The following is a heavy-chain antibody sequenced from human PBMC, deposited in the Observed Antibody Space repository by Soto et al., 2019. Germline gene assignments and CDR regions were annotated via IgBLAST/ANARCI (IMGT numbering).Heavy chain of an antibody. CDR1: GDTFTNYD. J-gene: IGHJ6*02. V-gene: IGHV1-8*01. CDR2: MNPNSGNT. CDR3: ARGRNGMDV. Sequence: QEQLVQSGAEVKKPGASIKVSCKDYGDTFTNYDINWVRQATGQELEWMGRMNPNSGNTGYAQKFQGRVTMTRNTSITTVYMELSSLRSEDTAVYYCARGRNGMDVWGQGTTVTVSS.